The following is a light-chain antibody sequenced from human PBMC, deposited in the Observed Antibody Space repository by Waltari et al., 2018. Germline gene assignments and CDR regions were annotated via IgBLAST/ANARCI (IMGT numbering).Light chain of an antibody. V-gene: IGLV2-14*01. CDR2: AVT. Sequence: QSALTQPASVSGSPGQSITISCTGTSSDIATYNYVSWYQQHPGKAPRLMIFAVTNLPSGVSNRFSGSKSGNTASLTISGLQPEDEGDYYCTSYTSSITWVFGGGTKLTVL. CDR1: SSDIATYNY. CDR3: TSYTSSITWV. J-gene: IGLJ3*02.